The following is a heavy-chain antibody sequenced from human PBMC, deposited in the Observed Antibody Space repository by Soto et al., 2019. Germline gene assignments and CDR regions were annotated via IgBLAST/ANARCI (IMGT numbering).Heavy chain of an antibody. V-gene: IGHV4-34*01. CDR3: ANSWPSNFDY. D-gene: IGHD6-13*01. Sequence: QVQLQQWGAGLLKPSETLSLTCAVYGESFSGYYWSWIRQPPGKGLEWIGEINHGGSTTYNPSLKSRVAMSVDTSKNQFSLKLSSVTAADTAVYHCANSWPSNFDYWGQGTLVTVSS. CDR2: INHGGST. J-gene: IGHJ4*02. CDR1: GESFSGYY.